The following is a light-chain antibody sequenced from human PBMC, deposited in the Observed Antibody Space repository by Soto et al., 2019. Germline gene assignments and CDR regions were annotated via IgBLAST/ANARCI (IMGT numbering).Light chain of an antibody. CDR2: DAS. J-gene: IGKJ2*01. V-gene: IGKV1-5*03. Sequence: DIQMTQSPSTLSASVGDRVTITCRASQSITNCLAWYQQKPGKAPKLLIFDASSLRSGVPSRFSGSGSGTEFTLTISSLQPEDFATYCCQQHNPYSPYTFGQGTKLEIK. CDR1: QSITNC. CDR3: QQHNPYSPYT.